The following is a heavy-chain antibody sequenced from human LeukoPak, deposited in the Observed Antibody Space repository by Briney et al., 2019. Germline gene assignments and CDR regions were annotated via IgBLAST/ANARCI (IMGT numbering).Heavy chain of an antibody. CDR1: GFTLSSYG. Sequence: GGSLRLSCAASGFTLSSYGMSWVRQAPGKGLEWVSAISGSGGSTYYADSVKGRFTISRDNSKNTLYLHVNSLRPEDTAVYYCAGNRYNWKGVDDYYYYMDVWGKGTTVTVSS. CDR2: ISGSGGST. V-gene: IGHV3-23*01. D-gene: IGHD1-20*01. J-gene: IGHJ6*03. CDR3: AGNRYNWKGVDDYYYYMDV.